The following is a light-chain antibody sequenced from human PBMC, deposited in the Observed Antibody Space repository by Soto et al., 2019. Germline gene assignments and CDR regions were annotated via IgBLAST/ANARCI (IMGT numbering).Light chain of an antibody. CDR3: SSYTTSNTRQIV. J-gene: IGLJ1*01. V-gene: IGLV2-14*03. CDR2: DVS. CDR1: SSDVGGYNY. Sequence: ALTQPASVSGSPGQSITISCTGTSSDVGGYNYVSWYQHHPGKAPKLMIYDVSNRPSGVSNRFSGSKSGNTASLTISGLQPEDEADYYCSSYTTSNTRQIVFGTGTKVT.